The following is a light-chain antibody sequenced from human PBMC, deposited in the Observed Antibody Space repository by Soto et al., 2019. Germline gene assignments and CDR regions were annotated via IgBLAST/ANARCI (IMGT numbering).Light chain of an antibody. CDR1: QSISSY. CDR3: QQSYSTAPT. V-gene: IGKV1-39*01. CDR2: AAS. J-gene: IGKJ2*01. Sequence: DIQMTQSPSSLSASVGDRVTITCRASQSISSYLNWYQQKPGKAPKLLIYAASSLQSGVPSRFSGSGSGTHFTLTISSLQPEDFATYYCQQSYSTAPTFGQGTKLEIK.